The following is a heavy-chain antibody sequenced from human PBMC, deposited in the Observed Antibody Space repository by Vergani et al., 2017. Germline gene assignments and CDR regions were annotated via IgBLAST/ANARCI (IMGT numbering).Heavy chain of an antibody. CDR3: ARSGSIFGVVIPVGDYGMDV. CDR1: GYTFTGYY. D-gene: IGHD3-3*01. V-gene: IGHV1-2*04. CDR2: INPNSGGT. J-gene: IGHJ6*02. Sequence: QVQLVQSGAEVKKPGASVKVSCKASGYTFTGYYMHWVRQAPGQGLEWMGWINPNSGGTNYAQKFQGWVTMTRDTSISTAYMELSRLRSDETAVYYCARSGSIFGVVIPVGDYGMDVGGQGTTVTVSS.